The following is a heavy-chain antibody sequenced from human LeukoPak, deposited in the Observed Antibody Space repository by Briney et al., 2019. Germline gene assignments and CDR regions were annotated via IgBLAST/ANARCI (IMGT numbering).Heavy chain of an antibody. Sequence: YXXGSTNYTPSLKSRVTMSVDTSKNQFSLKLSSVTAADTAVYYCARDLRYFDWTSEYNWFDPWGQGTLVTVSS. CDR3: ARDLRYFDWTSEYNWFDP. V-gene: IGHV4-4*07. CDR2: YXXGST. D-gene: IGHD3-9*01. J-gene: IGHJ5*02.